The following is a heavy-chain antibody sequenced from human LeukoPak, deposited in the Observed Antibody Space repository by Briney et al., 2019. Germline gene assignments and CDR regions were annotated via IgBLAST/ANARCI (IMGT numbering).Heavy chain of an antibody. J-gene: IGHJ1*01. Sequence: AGSLRLSCAASGFTFSSYAMSWVRQAQGKGREWVSAISGSGGSTSYADSVKGRFTISRDNCKNTLYLKMNSLRAEDTAVYYCAKGGEMATIYEYFQHWGQGTLVTVSS. V-gene: IGHV3-23*01. D-gene: IGHD5-24*01. CDR3: AKGGEMATIYEYFQH. CDR2: ISGSGGST. CDR1: GFTFSSYA.